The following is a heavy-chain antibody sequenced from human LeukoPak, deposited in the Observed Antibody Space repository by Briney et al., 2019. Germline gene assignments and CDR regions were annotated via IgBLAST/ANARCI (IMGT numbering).Heavy chain of an antibody. V-gene: IGHV5-51*01. CDR3: ARSGDGSGWYFDF. Sequence: GESLKISCKGSGYSFINYWIGWVRQMPGKGLEWMGIIYPHDSDTRYSPSFQGQVTISADKSSSTAYLQWSTLKASDTAMYYCARSGDGSGWYFDFWGQGSLVTVSS. CDR2: IYPHDSDT. J-gene: IGHJ4*02. CDR1: GYSFINYW. D-gene: IGHD6-19*01.